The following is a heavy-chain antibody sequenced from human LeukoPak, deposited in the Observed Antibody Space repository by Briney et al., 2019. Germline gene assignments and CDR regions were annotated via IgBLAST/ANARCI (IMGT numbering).Heavy chain of an antibody. CDR3: AREDSSGWYFECLDY. V-gene: IGHV3-30-3*01. Sequence: GGSLRLSCAASGFTFSSYAMHWVRQAPGKGLEWVAVISYDGSNKYYADSVKGRFTISRDNSKNTLYLQMNSLRAEDTAVYYCAREDSSGWYFECLDYWGQGTLVTVSS. J-gene: IGHJ4*02. CDR1: GFTFSSYA. CDR2: ISYDGSNK. D-gene: IGHD6-19*01.